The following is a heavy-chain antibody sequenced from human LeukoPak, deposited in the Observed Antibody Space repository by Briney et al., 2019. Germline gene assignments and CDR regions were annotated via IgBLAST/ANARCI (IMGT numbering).Heavy chain of an antibody. Sequence: SETLSLTCAVYGGSFSGFYWSWIRQSPGKGLEWIGEINHSGSTKYNPSLESRLTISVDTSKNQFSLKLSSVTAADTALYYCARMRTGLWGFQHWGQGTLVTVSS. CDR2: INHSGST. CDR3: ARMRTGLWGFQH. V-gene: IGHV4-34*01. J-gene: IGHJ1*01. CDR1: GGSFSGFY. D-gene: IGHD1-26*01.